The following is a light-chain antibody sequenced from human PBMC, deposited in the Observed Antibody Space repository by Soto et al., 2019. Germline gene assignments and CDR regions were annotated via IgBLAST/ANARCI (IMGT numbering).Light chain of an antibody. CDR2: DAS. CDR3: LQHNSYPLT. Sequence: EVVLTQSPDTLSLSPGERATLSCRASQSVSSFLAWYQQKPGQAPRLLIYDASSRATGVPDRITGSGSGTEFTLTISSLQPEDFATYYCLQHNSYPLTFGQGTKVDIK. V-gene: IGKV3-11*01. J-gene: IGKJ1*01. CDR1: QSVSSF.